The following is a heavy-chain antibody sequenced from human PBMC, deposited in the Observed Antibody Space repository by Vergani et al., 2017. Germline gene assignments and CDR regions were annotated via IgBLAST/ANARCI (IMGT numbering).Heavy chain of an antibody. Sequence: QVQVVQSGAEVKKSGASVKVSCKTSGYTFSNYYMHWVRQAPGQGLEWMGGIIPIFGTANYAQKFQGRVTITADESTSTAYMELSSLRSEDTAVYYCARARANYGDYPPYYYYYMDVWGKGTTVTVSS. CDR1: GYTFSNYY. D-gene: IGHD4-17*01. V-gene: IGHV1-69*01. CDR3: ARARANYGDYPPYYYYYMDV. J-gene: IGHJ6*03. CDR2: IIPIFGTA.